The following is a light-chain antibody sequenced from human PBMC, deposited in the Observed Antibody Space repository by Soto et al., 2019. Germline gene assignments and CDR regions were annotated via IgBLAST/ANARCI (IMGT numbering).Light chain of an antibody. CDR1: QSVSSSY. CDR3: QQYGSSPKT. J-gene: IGKJ1*01. V-gene: IGKV3-20*01. CDR2: GAS. Sequence: EIVMTQSPATLSFSPGERATLSCRASQSVSSSYLAWYQQKTGQAPRLLVYGASSSATGIPDRLSGSGSGTDFTLTFSRLEPEDFAVYYCQQYGSSPKTFGQGTMLDIK.